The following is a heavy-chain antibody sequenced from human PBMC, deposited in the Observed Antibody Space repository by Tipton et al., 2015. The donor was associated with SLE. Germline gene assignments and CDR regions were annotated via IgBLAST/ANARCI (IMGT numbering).Heavy chain of an antibody. J-gene: IGHJ3*01. D-gene: IGHD3-3*01. CDR3: ARDIRFLEFLPDAFDL. V-gene: IGHV3-48*03. Sequence: SLRLSCAASGFIFSRYAMHWVRQAPGKGLEWVSYISSGGSSIYYADSVRGRFTISRDNSKNSLYLQMNSLRAEDTAVYYCARDIRFLEFLPDAFDLWGQGTLVTVSS. CDR1: GFIFSRYA. CDR2: ISSGGSSI.